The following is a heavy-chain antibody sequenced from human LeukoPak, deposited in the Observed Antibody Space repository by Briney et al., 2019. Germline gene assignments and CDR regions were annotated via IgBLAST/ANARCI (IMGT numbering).Heavy chain of an antibody. CDR2: INKGGDFM. J-gene: IGHJ5*02. CDR3: ARVPGGSGSYLWWFDP. D-gene: IGHD3-10*01. CDR1: GFTFSSHA. V-gene: IGHV3-21*01. Sequence: GSLRLSFAASGFTFSSHAMNWVRPAPGKGLEWVSSINKGGDFMKYADSVKGRFTISRDNARNSLFLQMNSLRAEDTAVYYCARVPGGSGSYLWWFDPWGQGTLVTVSS.